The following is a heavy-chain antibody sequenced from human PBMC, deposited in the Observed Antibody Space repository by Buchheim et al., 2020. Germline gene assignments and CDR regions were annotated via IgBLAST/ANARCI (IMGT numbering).Heavy chain of an antibody. CDR3: ARDGVGAPGFDY. CDR2: IYYSGST. J-gene: IGHJ4*02. CDR1: GGSISSYY. V-gene: IGHV4-59*01. Sequence: QVQLQESGPGLVKPSETLSLTCTVSGGSISSYYWSWIRQPPGKGLEWIGYIYYSGSTNYNPSLKSRVTISVDTSKNQFSLKLSSVTAADTAVYYRARDGVGAPGFDYWGQGTL. D-gene: IGHD1-26*01.